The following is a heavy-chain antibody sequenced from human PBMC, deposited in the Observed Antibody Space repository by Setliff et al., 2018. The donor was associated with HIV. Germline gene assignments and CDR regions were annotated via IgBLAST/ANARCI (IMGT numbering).Heavy chain of an antibody. J-gene: IGHJ3*01. CDR2: IYYSGYYKA. CDR3: ARAISFDFPSGLKGTFDV. Sequence: SETLSLTCSVSGASINNGDYYWSWIRQSPGEGLEWIGYIYYSGYYKAYYDSNPALKSRFSASVDTSRNQFSLELRSMTAADTAMYYCARAISFDFPSGLKGTFDVWGLGTMVTVSS. V-gene: IGHV4-30-4*01. D-gene: IGHD3-16*01. CDR1: GASINNGDYY.